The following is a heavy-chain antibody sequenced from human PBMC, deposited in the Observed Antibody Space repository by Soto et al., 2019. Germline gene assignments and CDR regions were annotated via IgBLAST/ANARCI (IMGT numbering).Heavy chain of an antibody. Sequence: QVQLVQSGAEVKKPGASVKVSCKASGYTFTSYGISWVRQAPGQGLEWMGWISAYNGNTNYAQKLQGRVTMTTDTPTSTAYMELRSLRSDDTAVYYCARGGLLSYYYYYGMDVWGQGTTVTVSS. CDR1: GYTFTSYG. J-gene: IGHJ6*02. D-gene: IGHD2-21*02. CDR2: ISAYNGNT. CDR3: ARGGLLSYYYYYGMDV. V-gene: IGHV1-18*01.